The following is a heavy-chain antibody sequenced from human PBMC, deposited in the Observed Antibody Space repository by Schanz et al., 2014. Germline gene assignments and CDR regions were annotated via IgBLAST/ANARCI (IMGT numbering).Heavy chain of an antibody. CDR2: INPSGGST. J-gene: IGHJ4*02. D-gene: IGHD6-13*01. CDR3: ARDGEAAAGCDS. Sequence: QVQLVQSGAEVKKPGASVKVSCKASGYTFTSYYMHWVRQAPGQGLEWMGIINPSGGSTSYAQKYHGRVTMARDTTTSTVYMELSSVRSEDTAVYYCARDGEAAAGCDSWGQGTLVTVSS. V-gene: IGHV1-46*03. CDR1: GYTFTSYY.